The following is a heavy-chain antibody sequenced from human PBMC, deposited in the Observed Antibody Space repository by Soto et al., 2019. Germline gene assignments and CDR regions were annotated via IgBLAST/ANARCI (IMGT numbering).Heavy chain of an antibody. CDR1: GFTFSSYA. CDR3: ARVKGCSGGSCYPYFDY. J-gene: IGHJ4*02. CDR2: MSYDGSNK. Sequence: QVQLVESGGGVVQPGRSLRLSCAASGFTFSSYAMHWVRQAPGKGLEWVAVMSYDGSNKYYADSVKGRFTISRDNSKNTLYLQMNSLRAEDTAVYYCARVKGCSGGSCYPYFDYWGQGTLVTVSS. D-gene: IGHD2-15*01. V-gene: IGHV3-30-3*01.